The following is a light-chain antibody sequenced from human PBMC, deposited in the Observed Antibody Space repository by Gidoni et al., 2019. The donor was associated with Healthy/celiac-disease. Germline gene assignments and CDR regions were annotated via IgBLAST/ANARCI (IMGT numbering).Light chain of an antibody. CDR3: QQYGSSSFT. Sequence: EIVLTQSPGTLSLSPGERATLSCRASQSVSSSYLAWYQQKPGQAPRLLIYCASSRATGIPDRFSGSGSGTDFTLTISRLEPEDFAVYYCQQYGSSSFTFGLGTKVDIK. CDR2: CAS. V-gene: IGKV3-20*01. CDR1: QSVSSSY. J-gene: IGKJ3*01.